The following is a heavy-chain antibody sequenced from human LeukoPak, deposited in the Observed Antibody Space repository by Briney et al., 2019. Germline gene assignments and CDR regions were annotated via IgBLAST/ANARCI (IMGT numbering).Heavy chain of an antibody. CDR3: ARSNYGGKRWPDP. CDR2: MNPNSGNT. V-gene: IGHV1-8*01. J-gene: IGHJ5*02. CDR1: EYTFTSYD. D-gene: IGHD4-23*01. Sequence: ASVKVSCKASEYTFTSYDINWVRQATGQELEWMGWMNPNSGNTGYAQKFQGRVTMTRDTSISTAYMELSSLRSEDTAVYYCARSNYGGKRWPDPWGQGTLVIVSS.